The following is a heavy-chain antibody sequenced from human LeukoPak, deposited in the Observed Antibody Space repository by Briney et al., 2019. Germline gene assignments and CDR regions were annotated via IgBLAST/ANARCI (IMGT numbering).Heavy chain of an antibody. D-gene: IGHD2-2*01. V-gene: IGHV3-30*02. J-gene: IGHJ4*02. CDR1: GFTFSSYG. Sequence: GGSLRLSCAASGFTFSSYGMHWVRQAPGKGLEWVAFIRYDGSNKYYADSVKGRFTISRDNSKNTLYLQMNGLRAEDTAVYYCAKDYYCSSTSCGIDYWGQGTLVTVSS. CDR2: IRYDGSNK. CDR3: AKDYYCSSTSCGIDY.